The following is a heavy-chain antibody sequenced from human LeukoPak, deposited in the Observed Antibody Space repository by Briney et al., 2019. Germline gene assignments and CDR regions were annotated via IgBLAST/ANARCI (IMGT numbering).Heavy chain of an antibody. D-gene: IGHD1-1*01. CDR2: INYGGDT. CDR3: ARGLGWKVTPMGLFYMDV. Sequence: SETLSLTCGVDGGSLSGYDWTWVRQPPGKGLEWIGQINYGGDTNYNPSLKSRVHISVDTSKNQFSLKVTSVTAADTAVYYCARGLGWKVTPMGLFYMDVGGEGATVTVSS. J-gene: IGHJ6*03. CDR1: GGSLSGYD. V-gene: IGHV4-34*01.